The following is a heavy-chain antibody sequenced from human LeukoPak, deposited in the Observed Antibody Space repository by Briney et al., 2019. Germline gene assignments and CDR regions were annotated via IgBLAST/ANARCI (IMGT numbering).Heavy chain of an antibody. J-gene: IGHJ4*02. CDR1: GFTFSSYG. CDR3: AKDRPIRYRDHIDY. D-gene: IGHD3-9*01. CDR2: IRYDGSNK. V-gene: IGHV3-30*02. Sequence: PGGSLRLSCAASGFTFSSYGMHWVRQAPGKGLEWVAFIRYDGSNKYYADSVKGRFTIFRDNSKNTLYLQMNSLRAEDTAVYYCAKDRPIRYRDHIDYWGQGTLVTVSS.